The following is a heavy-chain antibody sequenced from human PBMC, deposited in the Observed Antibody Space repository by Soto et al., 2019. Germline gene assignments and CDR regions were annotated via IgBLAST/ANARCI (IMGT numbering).Heavy chain of an antibody. CDR2: NYYSGST. CDR3: ARDSRGGDCFDY. CDR1: GGSISSYY. V-gene: IGHV4-59*01. Sequence: PSETLSLTCTVSGGSISSYYWSWIRQPPGKGLEWIGYNYYSGSTNYNPSLKSRVTISVDTSKNQFSLKLSSVTAADTGVYYCARDSRGGDCFDYWGQGTLVTVSS. D-gene: IGHD2-21*01. J-gene: IGHJ4*02.